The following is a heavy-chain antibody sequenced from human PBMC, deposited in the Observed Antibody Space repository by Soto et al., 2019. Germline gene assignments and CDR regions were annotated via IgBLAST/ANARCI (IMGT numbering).Heavy chain of an antibody. CDR1: GFTFSDYY. Sequence: GGSLRLSCVASGFTFSDYYMTWIRQAPGKGLEWVSYISSNGVSMYYGDSVKGRFTISRDDAENSLHLQMNSLRAEDTAVYYCARLASLGHPYYFGMDVWGQGTMVTVSS. V-gene: IGHV3-11*01. CDR2: ISSNGVSM. J-gene: IGHJ6*02. CDR3: ARLASLGHPYYFGMDV.